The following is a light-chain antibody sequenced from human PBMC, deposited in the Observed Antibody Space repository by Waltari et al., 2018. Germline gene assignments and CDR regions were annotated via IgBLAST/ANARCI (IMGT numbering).Light chain of an antibody. V-gene: IGKV1-27*01. Sequence: DIQMTQSPSSLSASVGDRVTITCRASQGISNYLAWYQQQPGKVPKLLIYAASTLQSGVPSRFSGGGSGTDFTLTISSLQPEDVATYYCQEYNSAPDTFGQGTRLEIK. CDR2: AAS. CDR1: QGISNY. J-gene: IGKJ5*01. CDR3: QEYNSAPDT.